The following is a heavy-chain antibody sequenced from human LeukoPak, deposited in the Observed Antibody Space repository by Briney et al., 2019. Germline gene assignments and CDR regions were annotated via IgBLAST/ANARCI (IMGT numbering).Heavy chain of an antibody. V-gene: IGHV3-23*01. CDR2: ISGSGGST. J-gene: IGHJ1*01. CDR1: GFTFSSYA. D-gene: IGHD3-22*01. CDR3: AKDHYLTYYYDSSGYYSAEYFQH. Sequence: PGGSLRLSCAASGFTFSSYAMSWVRQAPGKGLEWVSAISGSGGSTYYADSVKGRFTISRDNSKNTLYLQMNSLRAEDTAVYYCAKDHYLTYYYDSSGYYSAEYFQHWGQGTLVTVSS.